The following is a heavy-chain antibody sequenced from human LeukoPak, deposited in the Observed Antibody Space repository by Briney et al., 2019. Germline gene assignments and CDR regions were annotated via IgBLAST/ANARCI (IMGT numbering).Heavy chain of an antibody. J-gene: IGHJ3*02. CDR2: ISGSGGST. CDR1: GFTFSSYG. D-gene: IGHD1-26*01. V-gene: IGHV3-23*01. CDR3: AKGSGSYWSPNDAFDI. Sequence: GGSLRLSCAASGFTFSSYGMSWVRQAPGRGLEWVSAISGSGGSTYYADSVEGRFTISRDNSKNTLYLQMNSLRAEDTAVYYCAKGSGSYWSPNDAFDIWGQGTMVTVSS.